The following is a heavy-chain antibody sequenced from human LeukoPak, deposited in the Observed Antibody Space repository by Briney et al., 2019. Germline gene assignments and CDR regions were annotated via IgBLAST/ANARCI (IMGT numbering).Heavy chain of an antibody. CDR2: INHGGST. J-gene: IGHJ4*02. D-gene: IGHD6-13*01. V-gene: IGHV4-34*01. CDR3: ARGRYVTTRGGAAAGFLDY. Sequence: PSETLSLTCAVSGGSFNGHYWNWIRQPPGKGLEWIGEINHGGSTNYNPSLKSRVTISVDTSQNQFSLRLSSVTAADTAVYYCARGRYVTTRGGAAAGFLDYWGQGTLVTVST. CDR1: GGSFNGHY.